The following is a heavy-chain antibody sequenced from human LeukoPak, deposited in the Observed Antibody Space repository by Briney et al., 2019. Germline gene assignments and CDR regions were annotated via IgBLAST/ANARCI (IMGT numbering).Heavy chain of an antibody. Sequence: PGGSLRLSCSASGFTFSNYAFHGVRQAPGKGLEYVSLISSNGDSTYYADSVKGRFTISRDNSKSTLYLQMSSLRVEDTAVYYCARDSNFNVDWGQGTLVTVSS. D-gene: IGHD1-1*01. CDR2: ISSNGDST. V-gene: IGHV3-64D*09. CDR3: ARDSNFNVD. CDR1: GFTFSNYA. J-gene: IGHJ4*02.